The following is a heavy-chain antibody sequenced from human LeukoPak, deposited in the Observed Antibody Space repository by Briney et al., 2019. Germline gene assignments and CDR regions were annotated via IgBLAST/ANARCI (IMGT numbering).Heavy chain of an antibody. V-gene: IGHV4-34*01. J-gene: IGHJ4*02. CDR1: GGSFSGYY. D-gene: IGHD6-13*01. CDR2: INHSGST. Sequence: PSETLSLTCAVYGGSFSGYYWSWIRQPPGKGLEWIGEINHSGSTNYNPSLKSRVTISVDTSKNQFSLKLSSVTAADTAVYYCARGSLKRHSSSWYFFDYWGQGTLVTVSS. CDR3: ARGSLKRHSSSWYFFDY.